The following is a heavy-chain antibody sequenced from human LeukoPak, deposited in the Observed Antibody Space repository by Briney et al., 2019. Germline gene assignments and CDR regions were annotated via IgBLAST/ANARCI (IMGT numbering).Heavy chain of an antibody. CDR2: ISGSGGST. V-gene: IGHV3-23*01. D-gene: IGHD3-10*01. Sequence: GGSLRLSCAASGFTFSSYGMSWVRQAPGKGLEWVSSISGSGGSTYYADSVEGRFTISRDNSKNTLYLQMNSLRAEDTAVYYSAKPARNYDDPHYYGSGCYYYFDYWGQGTLVTVSS. J-gene: IGHJ4*02. CDR1: GFTFSSYG. CDR3: AKPARNYDDPHYYGSGCYYYFDY.